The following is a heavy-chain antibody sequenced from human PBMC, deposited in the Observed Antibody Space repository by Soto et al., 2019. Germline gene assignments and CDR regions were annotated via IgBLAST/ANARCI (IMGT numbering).Heavy chain of an antibody. CDR1: GGSIGSSSNY. D-gene: IGHD3-22*01. Sequence: QLQLQESGPGLVKPSETLSLTCTVSGGSIGSSSNYWAWIRQPPGKGLEWIGSIYYSGLTYYNPSLKSRVTISGGMSKTQFALRLSSVTAADTAVYYCARQNSDSAGYYVFYYWGQGTVVTVSS. CDR2: IYYSGLT. J-gene: IGHJ4*02. V-gene: IGHV4-39*01. CDR3: ARQNSDSAGYYVFYY.